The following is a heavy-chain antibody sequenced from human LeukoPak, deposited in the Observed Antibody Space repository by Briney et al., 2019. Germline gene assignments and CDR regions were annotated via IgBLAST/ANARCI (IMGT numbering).Heavy chain of an antibody. CDR1: GYTFTGYY. J-gene: IGHJ4*02. CDR2: IIPIFGTA. Sequence: ASVKVSCKASGYTFTGYYMHWVRQAPGQGLEWMGGIIPIFGTANYAQKFQGRVTITADESTSTAYMELSSLRSEDTAVYYCARDLYSGSYYGYWGQGTLVTVSS. CDR3: ARDLYSGSYYGY. V-gene: IGHV1-69*13. D-gene: IGHD1-26*01.